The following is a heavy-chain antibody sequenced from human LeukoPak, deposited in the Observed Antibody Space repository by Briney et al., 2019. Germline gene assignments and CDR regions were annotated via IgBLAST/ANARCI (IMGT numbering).Heavy chain of an antibody. CDR3: ARDRVVVVAGYWYFDL. CDR1: GFTFSSYW. CDR2: IKQDGSEK. V-gene: IGHV3-7*01. J-gene: IGHJ2*01. Sequence: GGFLRLSCAASGFTFSSYWVSWVRQAPGKGLEWVANIKQDGSEKYYVDSVKGRFTISRDNAKNSLYLQMNSLRAEDTAVYYCARDRVVVVAGYWYFDLWGRGTLVTVSS. D-gene: IGHD2-15*01.